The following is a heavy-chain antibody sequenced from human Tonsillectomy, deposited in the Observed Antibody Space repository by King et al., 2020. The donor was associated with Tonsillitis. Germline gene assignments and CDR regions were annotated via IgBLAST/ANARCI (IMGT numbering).Heavy chain of an antibody. V-gene: IGHV4-39*01. Sequence: QLQESGPGLVKPSETLSLTCTVSGGSISGSTYYWGWIRQPPGKGLEWIGSIYNSGSAYYNPSLKSRVTISVDTSKNQFSLKLTTVTAADTAVYYCARPTSFYDSSGYSAPPAEYFHHWGQGTLVTVSS. D-gene: IGHD3-22*01. CDR2: IYNSGSA. CDR1: GGSISGSTYY. J-gene: IGHJ1*01. CDR3: ARPTSFYDSSGYSAPPAEYFHH.